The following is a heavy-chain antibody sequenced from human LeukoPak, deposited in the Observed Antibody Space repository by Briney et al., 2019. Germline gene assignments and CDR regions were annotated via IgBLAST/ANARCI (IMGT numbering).Heavy chain of an antibody. Sequence: PSETLSLTCTVSGYSISSGYYWGWIRQPPGKGLEWIGSIYHSGSTYYNPSLKSRVTISVGTSKNQFSLKLSSVTAADTAVYYCARDGVVVPAAIGYWGQGTLVTVSS. CDR3: ARDGVVVPAAIGY. V-gene: IGHV4-38-2*02. D-gene: IGHD2-2*02. J-gene: IGHJ4*02. CDR2: IYHSGST. CDR1: GYSISSGYY.